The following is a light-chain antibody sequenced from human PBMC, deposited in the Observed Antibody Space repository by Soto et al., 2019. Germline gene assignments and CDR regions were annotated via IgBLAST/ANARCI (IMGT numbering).Light chain of an antibody. J-gene: IGLJ3*02. V-gene: IGLV2-14*01. CDR1: SSDVGAYNH. Sequence: QSVLTQPASVSGSPGQSITISCTGTSSDVGAYNHVSWYQQHPGKAPKLMIYDVNNRPSGVSDRFSGSQSGNTASLTISGLQAEDEADYYCSSYTSSISLNWVFGGGTKVTVL. CDR3: SSYTSSISLNWV. CDR2: DVN.